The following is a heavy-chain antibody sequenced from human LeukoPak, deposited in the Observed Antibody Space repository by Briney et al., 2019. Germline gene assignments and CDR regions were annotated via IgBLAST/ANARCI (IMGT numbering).Heavy chain of an antibody. CDR2: INSNSGNT. J-gene: IGHJ3*02. CDR3: ARTDYGGNSIDNAFDI. CDR1: GYTFTSYD. D-gene: IGHD4-23*01. Sequence: ASVKVSCKASGYTFTSYDINWVRQATGQGLEWMGWINSNSGNTGYAQKFQGRVTMTRNTSISTAYMELSSLRSEDTAVYYCARTDYGGNSIDNAFDIWGQGTMVTVSS. V-gene: IGHV1-8*01.